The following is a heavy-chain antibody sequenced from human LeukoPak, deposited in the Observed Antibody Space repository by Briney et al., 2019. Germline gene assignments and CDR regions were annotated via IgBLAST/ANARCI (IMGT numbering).Heavy chain of an antibody. CDR1: GFTFDDYA. CDR3: ARDSTMVRGVIDY. D-gene: IGHD3-10*01. CDR2: INHSGST. V-gene: IGHV4-30-2*01. J-gene: IGHJ4*02. Sequence: LRLSCAASGFTFDDYAMHWVRQPPGKGLEWLANINHSGSTYYNPSLTGRGTISIDRSRNQFSLKLRSVTAADTAVYYCARDSTMVRGVIDYWGQGTLVTVSS.